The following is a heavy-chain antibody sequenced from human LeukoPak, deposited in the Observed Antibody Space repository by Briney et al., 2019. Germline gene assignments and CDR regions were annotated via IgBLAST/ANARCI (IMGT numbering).Heavy chain of an antibody. V-gene: IGHV3-21*01. D-gene: IGHD3-10*01. CDR3: ARLFDGAGSYYNEDYYGMDV. CDR2: ISSSSSYI. J-gene: IGHJ6*02. CDR1: GFTLSSYS. Sequence: GGSLRLSCAASGFTLSSYSMNWVRQAPGKGLEWVSSISSSSSYIYYADSVKGRFTISRDNAENSLYLQMNSLRAEDTAVYYCARLFDGAGSYYNEDYYGMDVWGQGTTVTVSS.